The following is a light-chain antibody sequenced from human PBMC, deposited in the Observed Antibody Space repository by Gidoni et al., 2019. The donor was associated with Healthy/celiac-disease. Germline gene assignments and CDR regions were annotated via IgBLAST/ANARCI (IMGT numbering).Light chain of an antibody. Sequence: IVLTQSPGTLSLSPGERATLSCRASQSVSSSYLAWYQQKPGQAPRLLIYGASSRATGIPDRFSGSGSGTDFTLTISRLEPEDFAVYYCQQYGSSPPIFTFXPXTKVEIK. CDR1: QSVSSSY. J-gene: IGKJ3*01. V-gene: IGKV3-20*01. CDR2: GAS. CDR3: QQYGSSPPIFT.